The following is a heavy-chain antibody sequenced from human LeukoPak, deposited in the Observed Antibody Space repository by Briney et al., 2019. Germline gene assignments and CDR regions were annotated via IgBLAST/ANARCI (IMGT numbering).Heavy chain of an antibody. CDR3: TSGDSSGYYSDY. D-gene: IGHD3-22*01. CDR2: IYTSGST. CDR1: GGSISSGSYY. Sequence: SSETLSLTCTVSGGSISSGSYYWSWIRQPAGKGLEWIGRIYTSGSTNYNPSLKSRVTISVDTSKNQFSLKLSSVTAADTAVYYCTSGDSSGYYSDYWGQGTLVTVSS. J-gene: IGHJ4*02. V-gene: IGHV4-61*02.